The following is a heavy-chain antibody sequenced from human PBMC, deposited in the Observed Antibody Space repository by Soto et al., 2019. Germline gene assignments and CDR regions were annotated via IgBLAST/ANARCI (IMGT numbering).Heavy chain of an antibody. CDR3: ARGTEVVITQGALDI. V-gene: IGHV3-33*03. J-gene: IGHJ3*02. D-gene: IGHD3-22*01. Sequence: GGSLRLSCATSGFTFSSHGMHWVRQAPGKGLEWVALIWYDGSAKYYADSVKGRITVSRDNSKNTLYLQMDSLRADDTGVYYCARGTEVVITQGALDIWGHGTMVTVSS. CDR1: GFTFSSHG. CDR2: IWYDGSAK.